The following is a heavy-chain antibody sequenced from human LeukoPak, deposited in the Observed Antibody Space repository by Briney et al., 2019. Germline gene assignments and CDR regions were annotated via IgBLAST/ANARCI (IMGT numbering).Heavy chain of an antibody. CDR3: AREGDDYGDYKY. CDR2: ISAYNGNT. CDR1: GYTFSSYV. D-gene: IGHD4-17*01. J-gene: IGHJ4*02. Sequence: GASVKVSCKASGYTFSSYVISWVRQAPGQGLAWMGWISAYNGNTNYAHNLQGRVTMTTDTSTSTAYMELRSLRSDDTAVYYCAREGDDYGDYKYWGQGTLVTVSS. V-gene: IGHV1-18*01.